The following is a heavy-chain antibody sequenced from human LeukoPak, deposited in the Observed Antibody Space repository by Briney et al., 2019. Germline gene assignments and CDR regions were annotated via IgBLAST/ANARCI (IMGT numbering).Heavy chain of an antibody. Sequence: SETLSLTYTVSGGSISSGGYYWSWIRQHPGKGLEWIGYIYYSGSTYYNPSLKSRVTISVDTSKNQFSLKLSSVTAADTAVYYCARANVAVAGTVYFDYWGQGTLVTVSS. V-gene: IGHV4-31*03. CDR3: ARANVAVAGTVYFDY. D-gene: IGHD6-19*01. CDR2: IYYSGST. CDR1: GGSISSGGYY. J-gene: IGHJ4*02.